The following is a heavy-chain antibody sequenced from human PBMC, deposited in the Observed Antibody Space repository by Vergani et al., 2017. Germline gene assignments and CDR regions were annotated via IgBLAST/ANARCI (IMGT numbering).Heavy chain of an antibody. CDR3: AKDPSSGWFSHY. CDR1: GFTFSSYA. Sequence: EVQLLESGGGLVQPGGSLRLSCAASGFTFSSYAMSWVRQAPGKGLEWVSAISGSGGSTYYADSVKGRFTISRDNSKNMLYLQMNSLRAEDTAVYYCAKDPSSGWFSHYWGQGTLVTVSS. J-gene: IGHJ4*02. V-gene: IGHV3-23*01. CDR2: ISGSGGST. D-gene: IGHD6-19*01.